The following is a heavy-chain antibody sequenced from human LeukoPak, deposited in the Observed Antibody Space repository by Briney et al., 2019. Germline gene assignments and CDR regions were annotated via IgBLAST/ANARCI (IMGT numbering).Heavy chain of an antibody. J-gene: IGHJ5*02. V-gene: IGHV4-34*01. CDR3: ARAAIVVVPAAAGWFDP. D-gene: IGHD2-2*01. CDR2: INHSGST. CDR1: GGSFSGYY. Sequence: PSETLSLTCAVYGGSFSGYYWSWIRQPPGKGLEWIGEINHSGSTNYNPSLKSRVPISVDTSKNQFSLKLSSVTAADTAVYYCARAAIVVVPAAAGWFDPWGQGTLVTVSS.